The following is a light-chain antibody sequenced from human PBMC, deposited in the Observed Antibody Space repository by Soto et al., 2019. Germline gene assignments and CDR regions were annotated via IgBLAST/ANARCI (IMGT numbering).Light chain of an antibody. CDR1: QSISNW. CDR3: QQYNSYSST. V-gene: IGKV1-5*01. J-gene: IGKJ1*01. Sequence: IQLTQSPSTLPASVGDRVTITCRASQSISNWLAWYQQKPGKAPKLLIYDASRLESGVPSRFSGSGSETEFTLTISSLQPDDFATYYCQQYNSYSSTFGQGTKVDIK. CDR2: DAS.